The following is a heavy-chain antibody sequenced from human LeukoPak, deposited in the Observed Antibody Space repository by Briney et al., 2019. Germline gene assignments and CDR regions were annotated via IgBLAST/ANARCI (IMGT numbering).Heavy chain of an antibody. V-gene: IGHV1-46*01. CDR2: IKPSDGFT. CDR3: ARDNSVEDTAWWFDP. J-gene: IGHJ5*02. D-gene: IGHD4-23*01. Sequence: ASVKVSCKASGYTFTSYYVHWVRQAPGQGLEWMGVIKPSDGFTSYAQKFQGGVTMTRDMSTSTDYMELSSLRSEDTAVYYCARDNSVEDTAWWFDPWGQGTLVTVSS. CDR1: GYTFTSYY.